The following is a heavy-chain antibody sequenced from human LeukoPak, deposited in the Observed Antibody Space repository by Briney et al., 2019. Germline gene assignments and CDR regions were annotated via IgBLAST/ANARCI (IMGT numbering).Heavy chain of an antibody. D-gene: IGHD1-1*01. CDR1: GGSISSGGYY. Sequence: SETLSLTCTVSGGSISSGGYYWSWIRQHPGKGLEWIGYIYYSGSTYYSPSLKSRVTISVDTSKNQFSLKLSSVTAADTAVYYCARDRGTDNGVLDYWGQGTLVTVSS. CDR3: ARDRGTDNGVLDY. J-gene: IGHJ4*02. CDR2: IYYSGST. V-gene: IGHV4-31*03.